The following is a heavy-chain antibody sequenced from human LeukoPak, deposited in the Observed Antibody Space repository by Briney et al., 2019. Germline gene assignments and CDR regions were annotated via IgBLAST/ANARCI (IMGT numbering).Heavy chain of an antibody. CDR2: FYTSGSP. J-gene: IGHJ3*02. CDR1: GDSISSGNYY. Sequence: ASETLSLTCTVSGDSISSGNYYWNWIRQPAWKGLEWIGRFYTSGSPNYNPSLKSRVTISVDTSKNQFSLRLSSVTAADTAVYYCASLGAFAIWGQGTMVTVSS. CDR3: ASLGAFAI. V-gene: IGHV4-61*02.